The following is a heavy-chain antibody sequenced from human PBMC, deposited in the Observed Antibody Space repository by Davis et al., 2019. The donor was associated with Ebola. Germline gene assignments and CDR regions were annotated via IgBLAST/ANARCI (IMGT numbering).Heavy chain of an antibody. J-gene: IGHJ6*02. CDR3: ARVPRSYDFWSGRYSYHGVDV. CDR1: GGSISTYY. D-gene: IGHD3-3*01. CDR2: IYYSGSI. V-gene: IGHV4-59*01. Sequence: MPSETLSLTCTVSGGSISTYYWSWIRQPPGKGLEWIGHIYYSGSINYKSSLKSRVTISVDTSKNQFSLKLSSVTAADTAVYYCARVPRSYDFWSGRYSYHGVDVWGQGTTVTVS.